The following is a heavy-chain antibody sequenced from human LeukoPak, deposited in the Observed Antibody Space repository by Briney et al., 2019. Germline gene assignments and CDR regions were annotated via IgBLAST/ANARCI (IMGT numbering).Heavy chain of an antibody. CDR3: AKRGSGWYEDYYYYMDV. V-gene: IGHV3-23*01. Sequence: GGTLRLSCAASGFTFSTYGMSWVRQAPGKGLEWVSAIGGSGGGTYYADSVKGRFTISRDNSKNTLYLQMNSLRAEDTAVYYCAKRGSGWYEDYYYYMDVWGKGTTVTISS. D-gene: IGHD6-19*01. CDR2: IGGSGGGT. J-gene: IGHJ6*03. CDR1: GFTFSTYG.